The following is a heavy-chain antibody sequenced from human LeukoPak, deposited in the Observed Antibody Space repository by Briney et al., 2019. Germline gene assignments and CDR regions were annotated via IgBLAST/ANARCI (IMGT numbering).Heavy chain of an antibody. CDR2: IYYSGST. J-gene: IGHJ2*01. Sequence: SEPLSLTCTVSGGSISSYYWSWIRQPPGKGLEWIGYIYYSGSTNYSPSLKSRLTISVDTSKNQFSLKLSSVTAADTAVYYCARTYGSSGLGYFDLWGRGTLVTVAS. V-gene: IGHV4-59*13. D-gene: IGHD6-13*01. CDR1: GGSISSYY. CDR3: ARTYGSSGLGYFDL.